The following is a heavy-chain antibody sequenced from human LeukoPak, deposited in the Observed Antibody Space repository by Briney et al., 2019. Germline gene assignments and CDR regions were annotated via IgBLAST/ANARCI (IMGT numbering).Heavy chain of an antibody. D-gene: IGHD3-10*01. Sequence: SETLSLTCAVSGGPFSGYFWSWIRQSSGKGLEWIGEIHNSGTTNYNQSLNSRVTISEDTSKNQFYLNLSSVTAADTAVYYCARRYYYNLGSFPFDFWGQGTLVTVSS. J-gene: IGHJ4*02. CDR2: IHNSGTT. CDR1: GGPFSGYF. V-gene: IGHV4-34*01. CDR3: ARRYYYNLGSFPFDF.